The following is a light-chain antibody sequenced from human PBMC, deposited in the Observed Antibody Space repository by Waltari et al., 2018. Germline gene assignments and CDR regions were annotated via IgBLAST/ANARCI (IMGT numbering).Light chain of an antibody. V-gene: IGLV1-40*01. CDR1: SSNIGAGYD. Sequence: QSVLTQPPSVSGAPGQRVTISCTGSSSNIGAGYDVHWYQQLPGTAPKLLIYGNTNRPSGAPGRFSGSQSGTSPSLAITGLLAEDEGDYYCQSYDRSLSGWVFGGGTKLTVL. CDR3: QSYDRSLSGWV. J-gene: IGLJ3*02. CDR2: GNT.